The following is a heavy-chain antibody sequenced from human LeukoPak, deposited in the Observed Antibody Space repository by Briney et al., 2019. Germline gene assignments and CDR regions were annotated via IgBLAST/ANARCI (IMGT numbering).Heavy chain of an antibody. Sequence: ASVKVSCKASGYTFTSYYMHWVRQAPGQGLEWMGIINPSGGSTSYAQKFQGRVTMTRDTSTSTVYMELSSPRSEDTAVYYCASGQDYYDSSGIEDAWGQGTMVTVSS. CDR3: ASGQDYYDSSGIEDA. CDR2: INPSGGST. J-gene: IGHJ3*01. D-gene: IGHD3-22*01. CDR1: GYTFTSYY. V-gene: IGHV1-46*01.